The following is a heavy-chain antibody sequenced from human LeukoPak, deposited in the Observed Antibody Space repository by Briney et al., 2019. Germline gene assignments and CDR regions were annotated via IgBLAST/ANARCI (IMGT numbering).Heavy chain of an antibody. CDR2: IYASGST. J-gene: IGHJ5*02. CDR3: ARESISTAANWFDT. V-gene: IGHV4-4*07. D-gene: IGHD2-2*01. Sequence: SETLSLTCSVSGGSMNNFYWNWIRKPAGKGLEWIGRIYASGSTNYQSSLKSRVSMSIDTSKKEFTLKLTSVTAADTAIYFCARESISTAANWFDTWGQGIPVTVSS. CDR1: GGSMNNFY.